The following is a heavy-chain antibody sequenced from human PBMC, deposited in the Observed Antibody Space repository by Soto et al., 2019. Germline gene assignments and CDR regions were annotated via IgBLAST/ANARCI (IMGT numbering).Heavy chain of an antibody. CDR3: AKDIEGGGCYWSATLAY. V-gene: IGHV3-30*18. D-gene: IGHD2-15*01. J-gene: IGHJ4*02. CDR2: ISYDGSNK. CDR1: GFTFSSYG. Sequence: QVQLVESGGGVVQPGRSLRLSCAASGFTFSSYGMHWVRQAPGKGLEWVAVISYDGSNKYYADSVKGRFTISRDNSKNPLYLKMNTLRAEDSVVYYGAKDIEGGGCYWSATLAYGGQETLVPVPS.